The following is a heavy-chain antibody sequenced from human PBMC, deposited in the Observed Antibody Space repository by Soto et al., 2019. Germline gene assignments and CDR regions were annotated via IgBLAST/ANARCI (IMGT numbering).Heavy chain of an antibody. CDR1: GFTFSSYG. Sequence: QVQLVESGGGVVQPGRSLRLSCAASGFTFSSYGMHWVRQAPGKGLEWVAVIWYDGSNKYYADSVKGRFTISRDNSKNTLYLQMNSLRAEDTAVYYCARSYSSGWYYGGWFDPWGQGTLVTVSS. CDR3: ARSYSSGWYYGGWFDP. CDR2: IWYDGSNK. J-gene: IGHJ5*02. D-gene: IGHD6-19*01. V-gene: IGHV3-33*01.